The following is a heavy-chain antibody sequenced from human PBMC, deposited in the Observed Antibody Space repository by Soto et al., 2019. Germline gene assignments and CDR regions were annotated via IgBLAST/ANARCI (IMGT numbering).Heavy chain of an antibody. CDR3: AQTGSCNSVTCHTAFAS. V-gene: IGHV2-5*02. D-gene: IGHD2-2*02. Sequence: QITLKESGPTLVKPTQTLTLTFTFSGFSLTTSGVGVGWMRQPPGKALEWLGVIYWDDDQNYSPPLKKRLTIIKDTSKSQVVLTMTNVGPVDTATYFCAQTGSCNSVTCHTAFASWGQGTLVTVSS. CDR2: IYWDDDQ. CDR1: GFSLTTSGVG. J-gene: IGHJ4*02.